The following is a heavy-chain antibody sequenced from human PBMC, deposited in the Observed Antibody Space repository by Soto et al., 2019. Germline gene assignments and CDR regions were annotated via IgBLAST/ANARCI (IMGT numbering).Heavy chain of an antibody. V-gene: IGHV1-18*01. J-gene: IGHJ4*02. CDR1: GYTFTSYG. D-gene: IGHD3-10*01. CDR2: ISAYNGNT. CDR3: ARDLLWFGESNVGDY. Sequence: ASVKVSCKASGYTFTSYGISWVRQAPGQGLEWMGWISAYNGNTNYAQKLQGRVTMTTDTSTSTAYMELRSLRSDDTAVYYCARDLLWFGESNVGDYWGQGTLVTVSS.